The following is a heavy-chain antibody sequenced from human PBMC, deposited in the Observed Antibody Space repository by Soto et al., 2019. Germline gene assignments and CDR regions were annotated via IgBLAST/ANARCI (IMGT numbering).Heavy chain of an antibody. CDR3: ARGRGSFYVDF. CDR1: GFTFGNYW. CDR2: IHSDGKIT. J-gene: IGHJ4*02. V-gene: IGHV3-74*01. D-gene: IGHD1-26*01. Sequence: EVQLVESGGGLVHPGGSLRLSCATSGFTFGNYWMYWVRQAPGKGLVWVSRIHSDGKITTYADSVKGRFTISRDIAKKTLYLQMNSLRAEDTAMYYCARGRGSFYVDFWGQGTLVTVSS.